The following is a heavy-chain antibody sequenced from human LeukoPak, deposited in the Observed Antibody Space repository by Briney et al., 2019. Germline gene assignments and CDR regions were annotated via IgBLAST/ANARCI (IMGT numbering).Heavy chain of an antibody. V-gene: IGHV3-74*01. CDR1: GFTFSSYW. CDR3: ARDSSPRYSGYDWVF. J-gene: IGHJ4*02. D-gene: IGHD5-12*01. Sequence: GGSLRLSCAASGFTFSSYWMHWVRQAPGKGLVWVSRINSDGSSTSYADSVKGRFTISRDNAKNTLYLQMNSLRAEDTAVYYCARDSSPRYSGYDWVFWGRGTLVTVSS. CDR2: INSDGSST.